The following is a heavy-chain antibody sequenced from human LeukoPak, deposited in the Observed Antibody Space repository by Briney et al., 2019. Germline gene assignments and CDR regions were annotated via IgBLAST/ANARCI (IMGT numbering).Heavy chain of an antibody. CDR2: ISWNSGRI. V-gene: IGHV3-9*01. CDR3: ARDFEVGASDY. J-gene: IGHJ4*02. D-gene: IGHD1-26*01. CDR1: GFTFDDYV. Sequence: RSGGSLRLSCAASGFTFDDYVMHWVRQAPGKGLEWVSGISWNSGRIAYADSVKGRFTISRDNAKDSLYLQMNSLRAEDTAVYYCARDFEVGASDYWGQGTLVTVSS.